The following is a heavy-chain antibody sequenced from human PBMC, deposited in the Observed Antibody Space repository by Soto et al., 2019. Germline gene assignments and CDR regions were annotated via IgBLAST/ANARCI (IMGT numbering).Heavy chain of an antibody. CDR1: GFSFVNYA. Sequence: LRLSCAASGFSFVNYAMNWVRQAPLKGLEWVSGLSGSGTSTYYADSVKGRFTISRDNSRDTLFLQMNSLTADDTAVYYCAKATTNGGWFNPFDSWGQGALVTVSS. J-gene: IGHJ4*02. V-gene: IGHV3-23*01. CDR2: LSGSGTST. D-gene: IGHD6-19*01. CDR3: AKATTNGGWFNPFDS.